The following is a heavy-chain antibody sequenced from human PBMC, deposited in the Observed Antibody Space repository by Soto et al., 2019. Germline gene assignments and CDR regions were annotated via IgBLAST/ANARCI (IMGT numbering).Heavy chain of an antibody. J-gene: IGHJ6*02. CDR1: GGSISSGGYY. CDR2: IYYSGST. V-gene: IGHV4-31*03. Sequence: QVQLQESGPGLVKPSQTLSLTCTVSGGSISSGGYYWSWIRQHPGKGLEWIGYIYYSGSTYYNPSVKSRVTISVDTAKNQFSLKLSSVTAADTAVYYGERRAVAGTGAGLYYYGMDVWGQGTTVTVSS. D-gene: IGHD6-19*01. CDR3: ERRAVAGTGAGLYYYGMDV.